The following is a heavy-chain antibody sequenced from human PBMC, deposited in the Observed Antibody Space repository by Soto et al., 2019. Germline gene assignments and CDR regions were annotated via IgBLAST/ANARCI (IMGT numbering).Heavy chain of an antibody. CDR2: ISDSGGNT. J-gene: IGHJ5*02. CDR1: GFTFSSYS. D-gene: IGHD3-10*01. Sequence: EVQLPESGGGLVQHGGSLRLSCAASGFTFSSYSMTWVRQAPGKGLEWVSGISDSGGNTWYADSVKGRFTISRDNTKKTLFLKMNSVRAEETAVYFCSKWSGFGDAWGQGARVTVSS. CDR3: SKWSGFGDA. V-gene: IGHV3-23*01.